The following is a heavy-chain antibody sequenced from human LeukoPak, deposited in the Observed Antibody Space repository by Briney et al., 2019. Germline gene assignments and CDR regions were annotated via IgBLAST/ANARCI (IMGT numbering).Heavy chain of an antibody. J-gene: IGHJ6*02. CDR1: GFTFSDHY. D-gene: IGHD3-10*01. CDR3: ARGSDYYSSGTSYGMDV. Sequence: QPGGSLRLSCAASGFTFSDHYMDWVRQSPGKGLEWVGRTKNKANSYTTEYAASVKGRFIISRDASRNSLYLQMNSLKTEDTAVYYCARGSDYYSSGTSYGMDVWGQGTTVTASS. V-gene: IGHV3-72*01. CDR2: TKNKANSYTT.